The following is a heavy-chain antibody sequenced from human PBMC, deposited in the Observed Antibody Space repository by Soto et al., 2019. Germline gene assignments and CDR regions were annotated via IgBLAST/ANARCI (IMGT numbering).Heavy chain of an antibody. Sequence: SETLSLTCTVSGGSVSSGSYYWSWIRQPPGKGLEWIGYIYYSGSTNYNPSLKSRVTISVDTSKNQFSLKLSSVTAADTAVYYCARETLSGYGHFDYWGQGTLVTVSS. D-gene: IGHD5-12*01. CDR2: IYYSGST. V-gene: IGHV4-61*01. J-gene: IGHJ4*02. CDR3: ARETLSGYGHFDY. CDR1: GGSVSSGSYY.